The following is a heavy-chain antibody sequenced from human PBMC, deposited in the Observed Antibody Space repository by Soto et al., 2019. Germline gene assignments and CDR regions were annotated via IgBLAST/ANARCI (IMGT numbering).Heavy chain of an antibody. Sequence: SETLSLTCTVSGGSITSDDWTWIRQSPGKGLEYVGYIYHSGSTNYNPSLKSRVTISIDTSKNHFSLKLSSVTAADTAVYYCTRGLPPYDDSSGRNYYFDYWGQGTLVT. CDR2: IYHSGST. V-gene: IGHV4-59*01. CDR3: TRGLPPYDDSSGRNYYFDY. D-gene: IGHD3-22*01. J-gene: IGHJ4*02. CDR1: GGSITSDD.